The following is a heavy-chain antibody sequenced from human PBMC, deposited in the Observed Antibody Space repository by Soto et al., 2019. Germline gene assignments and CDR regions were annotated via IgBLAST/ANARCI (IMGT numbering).Heavy chain of an antibody. CDR3: AGGMGGWPF. V-gene: IGHV3-74*01. Sequence: EVQLVESGGGLVQPGGSLRRSCAASGFTFSSSWMHWVRQTPGKGLVWVSHINTDGSSANYGDSVQGRFTISRDNAKSTLYLQMSSLRADDTAVYFCAGGMGGWPFWGQGTLVTVSS. J-gene: IGHJ4*02. CDR1: GFTFSSSW. CDR2: INTDGSSA. D-gene: IGHD6-19*01.